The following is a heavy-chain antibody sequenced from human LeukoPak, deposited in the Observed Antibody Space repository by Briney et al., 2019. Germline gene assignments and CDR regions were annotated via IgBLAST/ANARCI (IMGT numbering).Heavy chain of an antibody. J-gene: IGHJ3*02. D-gene: IGHD3-10*01. V-gene: IGHV1-18*01. Sequence: ASVKVSCKASGYTFTSYGISWVRQAPGQGLEWMGWISAYNGNTNYAQKLQGRVTMTTDTSTSTAFMELGSLRSDDTAVYYCARMVRPLLWFDIWGQGTMVTVSS. CDR3: ARMVRPLLWFDI. CDR1: GYTFTSYG. CDR2: ISAYNGNT.